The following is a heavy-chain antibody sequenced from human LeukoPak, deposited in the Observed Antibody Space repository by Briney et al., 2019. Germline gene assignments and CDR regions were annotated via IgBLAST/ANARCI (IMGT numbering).Heavy chain of an antibody. Sequence: ASVKVSCKASGYTFTSYDINWVRQATGQGLEWMGWMNPNSGNTGYAQKFQGRVTMTRNTSISTAYMELSSLRSEDPAVYYCAAVYCSGGSCYFGDWGQGTLVTVSS. CDR3: AAVYCSGGSCYFGD. CDR2: MNPNSGNT. CDR1: GYTFTSYD. V-gene: IGHV1-8*01. J-gene: IGHJ4*02. D-gene: IGHD2-15*01.